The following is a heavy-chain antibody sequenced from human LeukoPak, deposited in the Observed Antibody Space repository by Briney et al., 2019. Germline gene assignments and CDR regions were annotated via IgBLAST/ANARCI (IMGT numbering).Heavy chain of an antibody. CDR1: GGSISGTNW. J-gene: IGHJ4*02. Sequence: SETLSLTCGASGGSISGTNWWSWVRQPPGQGLEWIGEITLAGQTNYNPSLNGRVTMSLDKSSNQLSLHLTSVTAADTATYFCSRERGPFCPFGYWGQGTLVIVSS. CDR3: SRERGPFCPFGY. CDR2: ITLAGQT. D-gene: IGHD3-16*01. V-gene: IGHV4/OR15-8*02.